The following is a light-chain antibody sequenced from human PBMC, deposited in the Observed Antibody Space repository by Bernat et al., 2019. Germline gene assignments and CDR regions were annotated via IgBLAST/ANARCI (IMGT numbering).Light chain of an antibody. CDR1: NIGTKS. Sequence: SYVLTQPPSVSVAPGQTATITCGGNNIGTKSVNWYQQKPGQAPVLVMYSDSGRPSGTPERISGSNSGNAATLTISRVEAGDEADYYCQVWDGDSDHYVFGPGGKVAVL. V-gene: IGLV3-21*04. CDR2: SDS. J-gene: IGLJ1*01. CDR3: QVWDGDSDHYV.